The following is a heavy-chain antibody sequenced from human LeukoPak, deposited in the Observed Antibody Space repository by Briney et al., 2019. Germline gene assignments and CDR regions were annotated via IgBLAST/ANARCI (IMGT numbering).Heavy chain of an antibody. Sequence: GGSLRLSCAASGFTFNTYTMNWVRQAPGKGLEWVSYISGSSGIIDYADSVRGRFTISRDNAKNPLYLQMNSLRAEDTAVYYCARAGSHWHYVYWGQGTVVTVSS. CDR2: ISGSSGII. V-gene: IGHV3-48*01. CDR3: ARAGSHWHYVY. D-gene: IGHD3-10*01. CDR1: GFTFNTYT. J-gene: IGHJ4*02.